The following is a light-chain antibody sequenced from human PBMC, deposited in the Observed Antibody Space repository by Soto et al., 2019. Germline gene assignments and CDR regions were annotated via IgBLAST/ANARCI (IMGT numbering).Light chain of an antibody. CDR3: QEYGSN. V-gene: IGKV3-20*01. Sequence: IMLTQSPGTLALSPGERATLSCRASQSVDSGSLAWYQQKPGQTPRLLIYGTSNRATGIPDRFSGSGSGADFTLTINRLEPEDFAVYYCQEYGSNFGGGTKVDI. J-gene: IGKJ4*01. CDR1: QSVDSGS. CDR2: GTS.